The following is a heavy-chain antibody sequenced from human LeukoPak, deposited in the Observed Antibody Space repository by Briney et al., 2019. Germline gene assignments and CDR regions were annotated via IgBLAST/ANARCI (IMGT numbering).Heavy chain of an antibody. CDR2: FNTNTGNP. V-gene: IGHV7-4-1*02. Sequence: ASVKVSCKASGYTFTSYAMNWVRQAPGRGLEWMGWFNTNTGNPTYAQGFTGRFVFSLATSVGTAYLQISSLKAEDTAVYYCARGAGQKVAATLVGYWGQGTLVTVSS. CDR1: GYTFTSYA. J-gene: IGHJ4*02. D-gene: IGHD2-15*01. CDR3: ARGAGQKVAATLVGY.